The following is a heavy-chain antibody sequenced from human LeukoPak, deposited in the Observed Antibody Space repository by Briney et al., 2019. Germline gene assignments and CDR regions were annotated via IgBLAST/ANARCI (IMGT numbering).Heavy chain of an antibody. Sequence: ASVKVSCKVSGYTLTELSMHCVRQAPGKGLEWMGGFDPEDGETIYAQKFQGRVTMTEDTSTDTAYMELSSLRSEDTAVYYCATSIVGPTTDAFDIWGQGTMVTVSS. J-gene: IGHJ3*02. V-gene: IGHV1-24*01. CDR2: FDPEDGET. CDR3: ATSIVGPTTDAFDI. D-gene: IGHD1-26*01. CDR1: GYTLTELS.